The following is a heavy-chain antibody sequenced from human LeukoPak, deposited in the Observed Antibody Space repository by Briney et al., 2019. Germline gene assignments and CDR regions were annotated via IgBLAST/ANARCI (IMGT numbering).Heavy chain of an antibody. D-gene: IGHD3-16*01. V-gene: IGHV3-30*02. CDR2: IRYDGNSE. CDR3: AKDLTYTSQGGSDS. Sequence: GGSLRLSCTAFGFTFSTYDMHWVRQAPGKGLQWVTFIRYDGNSESYADSVKGRFIISRDNSKNTLYLQMNSLRAEDTALYFCAKDLTYTSQGGSDSWGQGTLVIVSS. J-gene: IGHJ4*02. CDR1: GFTFSTYD.